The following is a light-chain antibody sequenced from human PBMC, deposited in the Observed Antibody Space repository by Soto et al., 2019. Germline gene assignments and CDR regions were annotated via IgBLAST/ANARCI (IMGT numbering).Light chain of an antibody. V-gene: IGLV2-8*01. CDR2: EVS. J-gene: IGLJ2*01. Sequence: QSALTQPPSASGSPGQSVTISCTGTSSDVGGYNFVSWYQQHPGKAPKHMIYEVSERPSGVPDRFSGSKSGNTASLTVSGLHAEDEADYYCSSYAGSNIVVFGGGTKLTVL. CDR3: SSYAGSNIVV. CDR1: SSDVGGYNF.